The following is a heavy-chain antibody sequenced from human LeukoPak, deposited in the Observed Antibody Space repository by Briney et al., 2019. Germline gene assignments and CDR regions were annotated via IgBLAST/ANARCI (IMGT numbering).Heavy chain of an antibody. V-gene: IGHV3-30-3*01. CDR1: GFTFSSYA. CDR2: ISYDGSNK. Sequence: GGSLRLSCAASGFTFSSYAMHWVRQAPGKGLEWVAVISYDGSNKYYADSVKGRFTISRDNSKNTLYLQMNSLRAEDTAVYYCASPMGATSHWGQGTLVTVSS. CDR3: ASPMGATSH. J-gene: IGHJ4*02. D-gene: IGHD1-26*01.